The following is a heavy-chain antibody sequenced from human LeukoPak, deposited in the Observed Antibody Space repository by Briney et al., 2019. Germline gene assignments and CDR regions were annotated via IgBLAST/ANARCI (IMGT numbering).Heavy chain of an antibody. CDR1: GFTFSNAG. V-gene: IGHV3-15*01. Sequence: PGGSLRLSCAASGFTFSNAGMSWVRQAPGKGLEWVGRIKSKTDGGTTDYAAPVKGRFTIPRDDSKNTPYFQINSPKTRTTTVYXXXXXXXXXXTTIRGWFDPWGQGTLVTVSS. CDR3: XXXXXXXXTTIRGWFDP. D-gene: IGHD5-12*01. J-gene: IGHJ5*02. CDR2: IKSKTDGGTT.